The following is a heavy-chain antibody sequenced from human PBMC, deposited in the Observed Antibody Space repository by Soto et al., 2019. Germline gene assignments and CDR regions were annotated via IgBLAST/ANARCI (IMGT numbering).Heavy chain of an antibody. J-gene: IGHJ4*02. V-gene: IGHV3-30-3*01. Sequence: QVQLVESGGGVVQPGRSLRLSCAASGFTFSSYAMHWVRQAPGKGLEWVAVISYDGSNKYYADSVKGRFTIYRDNSKNTLYLQMNSLRADDTAVYYCARVISGYYYDYFDYWGQGTLVTVSS. D-gene: IGHD3-22*01. CDR1: GFTFSSYA. CDR2: ISYDGSNK. CDR3: ARVISGYYYDYFDY.